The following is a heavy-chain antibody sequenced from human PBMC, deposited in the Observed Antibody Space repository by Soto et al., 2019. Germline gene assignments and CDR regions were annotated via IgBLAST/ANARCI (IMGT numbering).Heavy chain of an antibody. CDR2: IIPVFATT. Sequence: QEQLVQSGAEVKKSGSSVKVSCKASGGLFSTYAISWVRQAPGQGLEWMGGIIPVFATTYYAEKFEGRVTINADESTNTAYMELSSLRSEDTAMYYCARGDSGYVWFNESWGQGTLVTVSS. D-gene: IGHD3-22*01. J-gene: IGHJ4*02. CDR1: GGLFSTYA. V-gene: IGHV1-69*01. CDR3: ARGDSGYVWFNES.